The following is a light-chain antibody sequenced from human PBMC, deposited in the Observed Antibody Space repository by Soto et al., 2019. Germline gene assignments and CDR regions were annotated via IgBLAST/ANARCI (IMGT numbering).Light chain of an antibody. Sequence: QSALTQPASVSGSPGQSITISCTGTSRDVGGYNYVSWYQHHPGKAPKLIIYKVSNRPSGVSNRFSGSKSGNTASLTISGLQAEDEADYYCSSYTSSSTLVFGGGTKVTVL. CDR1: SRDVGGYNY. CDR2: KVS. CDR3: SSYTSSSTLV. V-gene: IGLV2-14*01. J-gene: IGLJ2*01.